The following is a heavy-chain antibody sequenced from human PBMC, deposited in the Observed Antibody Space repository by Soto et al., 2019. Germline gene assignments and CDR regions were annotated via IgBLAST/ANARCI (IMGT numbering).Heavy chain of an antibody. V-gene: IGHV1-18*01. Sequence: QVQLVQSGAEVKKPGASVKVSCKASGYTFTSYGISWVRQAPGQGLEWMGWISAYNGNTKYAQKLQGRVTMTTHTASRTAYMALRSLRPDVRAVFYWGRDNPPFDPWGEGTLVTVSS. CDR2: ISAYNGNT. CDR1: GYTFTSYG. CDR3: GRDNPPFDP. J-gene: IGHJ5*02.